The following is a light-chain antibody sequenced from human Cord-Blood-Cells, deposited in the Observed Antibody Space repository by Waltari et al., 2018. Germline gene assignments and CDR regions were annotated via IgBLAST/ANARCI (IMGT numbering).Light chain of an antibody. V-gene: IGKV1-39*01. CDR2: AAS. J-gene: IGKJ1*01. CDR3: QQSYSTPWT. Sequence: IQMTHSPSSLSASVEDRVTITCRASQSISSYLNWYQQKPGKAPKLLIYAASSLQSGVPSRFSGSGSGTDFTLTISSLQPEDFATYDCQQSYSTPWTFGQGTQVEIK. CDR1: QSISSY.